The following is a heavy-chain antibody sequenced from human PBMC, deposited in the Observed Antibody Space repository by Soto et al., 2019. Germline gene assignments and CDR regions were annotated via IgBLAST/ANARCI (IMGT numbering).Heavy chain of an antibody. V-gene: IGHV3-48*03. CDR2: ISSSGSTI. D-gene: IGHD3-3*01. CDR3: ARFPLEWLFYFDY. Sequence: GGSLRLSCAASGFTFSSYEMNWVRQAPGKGLEWVSYISSSGSTIYYADPVKGRFTISRDNAKNSLYLQMNSLRAEDTAVYYCARFPLEWLFYFDYWGQGTLVTVSS. CDR1: GFTFSSYE. J-gene: IGHJ4*02.